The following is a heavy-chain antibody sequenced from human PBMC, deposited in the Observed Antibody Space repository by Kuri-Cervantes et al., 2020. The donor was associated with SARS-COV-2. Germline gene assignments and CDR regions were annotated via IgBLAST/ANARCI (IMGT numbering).Heavy chain of an antibody. V-gene: IGHV4-34*01. Sequence: SETLSLTCAVYGGSFSGYYWSWIRQPPGKGLEWIGEINHSGSTNYNPSLKSRVTISVDTSKNQFSLKLSSVTAADTAVYYCARELGLTTVNWFDPWGQGTLDTVSS. CDR3: ARELGLTTVNWFDP. CDR1: GGSFSGYY. J-gene: IGHJ5*02. CDR2: INHSGST. D-gene: IGHD4-17*01.